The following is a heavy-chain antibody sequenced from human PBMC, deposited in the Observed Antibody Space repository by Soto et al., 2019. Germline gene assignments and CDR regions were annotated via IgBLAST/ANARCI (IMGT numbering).Heavy chain of an antibody. J-gene: IGHJ4*02. Sequence: SVKDSCKASACTFSSYAISWVRQAPGQGLEWRGGIIPIFGTANYAQKFQGRVTITADESTSTAYMELSSRRSEDTAVYYCARDRYYYASRGYRNVYCFDGLGQGTPVIVSS. CDR3: ARDRYYYASRGYRNVYCFDG. V-gene: IGHV1-69*13. D-gene: IGHD3-22*01. CDR1: ACTFSSYA. CDR2: IIPIFGTA.